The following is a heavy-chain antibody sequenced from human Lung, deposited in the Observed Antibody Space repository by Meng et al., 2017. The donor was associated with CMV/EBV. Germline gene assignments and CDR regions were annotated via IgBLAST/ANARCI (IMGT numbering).Heavy chain of an antibody. D-gene: IGHD1-26*01. CDR1: GDSVSRHSAA. CDR2: TFYRSKWSN. V-gene: IGHV6-1*01. J-gene: IGHJ4*02. Sequence: QAHLPQSGPGLVQPSQPPPLHCSLSGDSVSRHSAAWNWIRQSPSRGREWLGRTFYRSKWSNEYAVSVKSRITINPDTSKNQFFLQLNSVTPEATAVYSCARGYGPIHSEYNFDYWGQGTLVTVSS. CDR3: ARGYGPIHSEYNFDY.